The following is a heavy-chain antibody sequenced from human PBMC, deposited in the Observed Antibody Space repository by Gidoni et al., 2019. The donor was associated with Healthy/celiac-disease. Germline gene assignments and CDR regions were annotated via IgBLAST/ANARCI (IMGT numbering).Heavy chain of an antibody. CDR1: GGSFSGYY. Sequence: QVQLQQWGAGLLKPSETLSLTCAVYGGSFSGYYWSWIRQPPGKWLEWIGEINQRGSTNYNPSLKSRVTISVDTSKNQFSLKLSSVTAADTAVYYCARGGGLYGAVAGSPKIDYWGQGTLVTVSS. V-gene: IGHV4-34*01. CDR3: ARGGGLYGAVAGSPKIDY. CDR2: INQRGST. J-gene: IGHJ4*02. D-gene: IGHD6-19*01.